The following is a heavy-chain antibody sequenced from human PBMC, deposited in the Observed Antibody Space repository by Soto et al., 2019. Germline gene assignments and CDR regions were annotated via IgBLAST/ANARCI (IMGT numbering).Heavy chain of an antibody. Sequence: GASVKVSCKASGGTFSSYAISWVRQAPGQGLEWMGGIIPIFGTANYAQKFQGRVTITADKSTSTAYMELSSLRSEDTAVYYCARGSRGGYYDSSGYYTLAFDIWGQGTMVTVSS. CDR2: IIPIFGTA. CDR1: GGTFSSYA. J-gene: IGHJ3*02. CDR3: ARGSRGGYYDSSGYYTLAFDI. V-gene: IGHV1-69*06. D-gene: IGHD3-22*01.